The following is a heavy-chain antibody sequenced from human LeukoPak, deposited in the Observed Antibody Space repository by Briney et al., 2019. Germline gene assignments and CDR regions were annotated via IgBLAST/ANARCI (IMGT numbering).Heavy chain of an antibody. Sequence: SSETLSLTCAVYGGSFSGYYWSWIRQPPGKGLEWIGEINHSGSTNYNPSLKSRVTISVDTSKNQFSLKLSSVTAADTAVYYCARVSIAVAGFDYWGQGTLVTVSS. V-gene: IGHV4-34*01. CDR1: GGSFSGYY. CDR2: INHSGST. CDR3: ARVSIAVAGFDY. J-gene: IGHJ4*02. D-gene: IGHD6-19*01.